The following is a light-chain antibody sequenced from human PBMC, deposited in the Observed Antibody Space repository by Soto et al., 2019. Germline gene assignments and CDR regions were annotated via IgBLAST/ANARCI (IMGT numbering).Light chain of an antibody. Sequence: QSALTQPASVSGSPGQSITISCTGTSSDVGGYNYVSWYQQHPGKAPKLMIYDVTNRPSGVSNRFSGSKSGNTASLTISGLQSEDEADYYCSSYTGSNTLEVFGTGPKVTVL. V-gene: IGLV2-14*03. CDR1: SSDVGGYNY. CDR3: SSYTGSNTLEV. CDR2: DVT. J-gene: IGLJ1*01.